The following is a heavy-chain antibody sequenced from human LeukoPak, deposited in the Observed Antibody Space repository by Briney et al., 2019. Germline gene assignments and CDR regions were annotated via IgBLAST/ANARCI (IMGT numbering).Heavy chain of an antibody. CDR2: INTAADT. J-gene: IGHJ4*02. CDR1: VFAFSNYD. CDR3: VRAPPGTGWLLDH. Sequence: TGGSLRLSCAASVFAFSNYDMLWVRQATGKGLEWVSAINTAADTYYPDSVKGRFTISSENAKSSLYLQMNSLRVGDTAVYYCVRAPPGTGWLLDHWGQGTLVAVSS. V-gene: IGHV3-13*04. D-gene: IGHD6-19*01.